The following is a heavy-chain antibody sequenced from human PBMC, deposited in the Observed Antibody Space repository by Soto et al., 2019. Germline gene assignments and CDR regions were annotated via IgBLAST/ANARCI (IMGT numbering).Heavy chain of an antibody. D-gene: IGHD3-3*01. V-gene: IGHV3-23*01. CDR3: ARDRGFRFKYFDL. CDR1: GFTFSTYA. Sequence: EVQLLESGGGLVQPGGSLRLSCAASGFTFSTYAMSWVRQAPGKGLEWVSSITASGVTTQYAVSMKGRFTISRDSPKDTLYLQMNSLGAEDTAVYYCARDRGFRFKYFDLWGQGTLVTVSS. CDR2: ITASGVTT. J-gene: IGHJ4*02.